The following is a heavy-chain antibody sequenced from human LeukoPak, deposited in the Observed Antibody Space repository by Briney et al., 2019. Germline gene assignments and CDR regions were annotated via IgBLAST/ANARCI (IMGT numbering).Heavy chain of an antibody. D-gene: IGHD3-22*01. CDR3: ASLRGASYYYDSSGYLGY. J-gene: IGHJ4*02. CDR1: GGSFSGYY. CDR2: INHSGST. Sequence: SETLSLTCAVYGGSFSGYYWSWIRQPPEKGLEWIGEINHSGSTNYNPSLKSRVTISVDTSKNQFSLKLNSVTAADTAVYYCASLRGASYYYDSSGYLGYWGQGTLVTVSS. V-gene: IGHV4-34*01.